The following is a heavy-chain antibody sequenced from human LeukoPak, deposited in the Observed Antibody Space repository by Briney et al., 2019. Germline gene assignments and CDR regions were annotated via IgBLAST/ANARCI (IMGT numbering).Heavy chain of an antibody. D-gene: IGHD1-14*01. V-gene: IGHV3-66*02. CDR2: IYGGGST. Sequence: GGSLRLSCAASGFTFSSYAMSWVRPVPGKGLEWVSVIYGGGSTYYADSVKGRFTISRDNSKNTLYLQMNSLRAEDTAVYYCAREGPNHYYQNMDVWGKGTTVTVSS. CDR1: GFTFSSYA. J-gene: IGHJ6*03. CDR3: AREGPNHYYQNMDV.